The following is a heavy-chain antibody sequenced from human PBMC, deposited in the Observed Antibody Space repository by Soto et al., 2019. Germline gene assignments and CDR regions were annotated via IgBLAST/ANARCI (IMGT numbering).Heavy chain of an antibody. J-gene: IGHJ4*02. CDR3: ARATYYDFWSGYYIYYFDY. Sequence: SETLSLTCTVSGGSVSSGSYYWSWIRQPPGKGLEWIGYIYYSGSTNYNPSLKSRVTISVDTSKNQFSLKLSSVTAADTAVYYCARATYYDFWSGYYIYYFDYWGQGTLVTVSS. V-gene: IGHV4-61*01. CDR1: GGSVSSGSYY. D-gene: IGHD3-3*01. CDR2: IYYSGST.